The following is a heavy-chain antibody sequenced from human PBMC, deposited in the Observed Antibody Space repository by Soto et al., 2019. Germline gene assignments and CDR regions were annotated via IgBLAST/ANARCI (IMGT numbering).Heavy chain of an antibody. CDR1: GFTFSSYA. V-gene: IGHV3-23*01. J-gene: IGHJ6*04. D-gene: IGHD2-2*01. CDR3: ANDIVVVPAADMDV. Sequence: EVQLLESGGGLVQPGGSLRLSCAASGFTFSSYAMSWVHQAPGKGLEWVSAISGSGGSTYYADSVKGRFTISRDNSKNTLYLQMNSLRAEDTAVYYCANDIVVVPAADMDVWGKGTTVTVSS. CDR2: ISGSGGST.